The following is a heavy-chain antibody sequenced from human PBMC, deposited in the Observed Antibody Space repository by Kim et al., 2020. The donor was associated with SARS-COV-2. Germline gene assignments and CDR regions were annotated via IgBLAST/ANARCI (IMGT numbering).Heavy chain of an antibody. Sequence: ASVKVSCKASGYTFTSYDINWVRQATGQGLEWMGWMNPNSGNTGYAQKFQGRVTMTRSTSISTAYMELSSLRSEDTAVYYCARGERYFDWLSPHYYYDYMDVWGKGTTVTVSS. CDR2: MNPNSGNT. V-gene: IGHV1-8*01. CDR1: GYTFTSYD. D-gene: IGHD3-9*01. J-gene: IGHJ6*03. CDR3: ARGERYFDWLSPHYYYDYMDV.